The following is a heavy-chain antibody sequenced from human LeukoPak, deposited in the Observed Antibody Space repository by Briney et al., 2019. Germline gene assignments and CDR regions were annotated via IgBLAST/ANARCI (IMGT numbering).Heavy chain of an antibody. CDR2: INSDGSST. D-gene: IGHD6-13*01. J-gene: IGHJ4*02. CDR3: SIDRERDDSSRVF. Sequence: GGSLRLSCAASGFTFSSYWMHWVRQAPGKGLVWVSRINSDGSSTTYADSVKGRFTVSRDNSRNTAYLQMNGLRAEDTAIYFCSIDRERDDSSRVFWGQGTLVTVSS. CDR1: GFTFSSYW. V-gene: IGHV3-74*01.